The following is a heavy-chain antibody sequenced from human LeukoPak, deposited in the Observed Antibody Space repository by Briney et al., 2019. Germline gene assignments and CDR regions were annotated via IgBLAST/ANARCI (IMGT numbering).Heavy chain of an antibody. Sequence: SETLSLTCTVSGGSISGLYWSWIRQPPGKKLEWLGYIHYSGSPNYNPSLKSRVTMSVDTSKNQFSLRLSSVTAADTAVYFCARDKFGEDYMDVWGKGTTVTVSS. V-gene: IGHV4-59*11. CDR2: IHYSGSP. CDR3: ARDKFGEDYMDV. CDR1: GGSISGLY. D-gene: IGHD3-10*01. J-gene: IGHJ6*03.